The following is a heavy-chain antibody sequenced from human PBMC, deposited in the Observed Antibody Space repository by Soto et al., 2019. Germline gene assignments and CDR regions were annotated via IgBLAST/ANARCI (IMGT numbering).Heavy chain of an antibody. J-gene: IGHJ4*02. Sequence: GGSLRLSCAASGFTFSSYAMSWVRQAPGKGLEWVSGITGSGGTTYYADSVKGRFTISRDNSKNTLFLQMNSLRADDTAIYYCAKYFNTGTSSTYDSWGQGTLVTVSS. CDR1: GFTFSSYA. D-gene: IGHD1-7*01. CDR2: ITGSGGTT. V-gene: IGHV3-23*01. CDR3: AKYFNTGTSSTYDS.